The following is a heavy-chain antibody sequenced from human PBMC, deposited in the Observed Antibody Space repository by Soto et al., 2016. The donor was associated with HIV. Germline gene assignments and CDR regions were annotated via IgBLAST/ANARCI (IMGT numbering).Heavy chain of an antibody. J-gene: IGHJ4*02. CDR3: VRDDDYGDYGY. Sequence: QVQLVQSGAEVKKPGSSVKVSCKASGGTFSSYAISWVRQAPGQGLEWMGGIIPILGIANYAQKFQGRVTITADDATTTTYMELSSLTSEDTAVYYCVRDDDYGDYGYWGQGTLVTVSS. CDR1: GGTFSSYA. CDR2: IIPILGIA. V-gene: IGHV1-69*10. D-gene: IGHD4-17*01.